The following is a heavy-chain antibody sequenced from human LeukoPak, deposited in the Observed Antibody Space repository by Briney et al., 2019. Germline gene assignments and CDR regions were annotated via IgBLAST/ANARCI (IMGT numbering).Heavy chain of an antibody. CDR1: GGSISSTNW. D-gene: IGHD3-3*01. CDR2: VHLDGRT. Sequence: SETLSLTCTVSGGSISSTNWWTWIRQPPGKGLEWIGEVHLDGRTNYNPSLESRLTMSVDLSENHISLKLTSVTAADTAVYYCAREGGFYRPLDYTGQGTLVTVSS. CDR3: AREGGFYRPLDY. J-gene: IGHJ4*02. V-gene: IGHV4-4*02.